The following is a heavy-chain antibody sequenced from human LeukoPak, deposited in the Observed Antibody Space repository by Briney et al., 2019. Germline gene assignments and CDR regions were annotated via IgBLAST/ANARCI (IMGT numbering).Heavy chain of an antibody. J-gene: IGHJ4*02. CDR1: GFTFSTYW. V-gene: IGHV3-7*05. CDR2: INEDGSEK. D-gene: IGHD1-26*01. CDR3: ARGWAAIDF. Sequence: PGGSLRLSCAASGFTFSTYWMTWVRQAPGKGLEWVANINEDGSEKYSLDSVKGRFTISRDNAKNSLYLQTNSLRAEDTAVHYCARGWAAIDFWGQGTLVTVSS.